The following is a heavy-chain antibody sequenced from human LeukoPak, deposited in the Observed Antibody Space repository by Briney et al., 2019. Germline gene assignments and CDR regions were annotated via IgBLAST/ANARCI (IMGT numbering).Heavy chain of an antibody. CDR2: ISGSGGST. V-gene: IGHV3-23*01. Sequence: GGSLRLSCAASGFTFSSYAMSWARQAPGKGLEWVSAISGSGGSTYYADSVKGRFTISRDNSKYTLYLQMNRLRADDTAVYYCAKAEGATLYYYGVDVWGQGTTVTVSS. CDR3: AKAEGATLYYYGVDV. J-gene: IGHJ6*02. CDR1: GFTFSSYA.